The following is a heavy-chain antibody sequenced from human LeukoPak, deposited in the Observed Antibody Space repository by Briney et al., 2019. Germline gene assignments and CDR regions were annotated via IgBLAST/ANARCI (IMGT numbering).Heavy chain of an antibody. Sequence: GGSLRLSCAASGFTFSSYAMSWVRQAPGKGLEWVSALTGSGGRTYYADSVKGRFTISRDNAKNTLYLQMNSLRAEDTALYYCTITRTVTTHGFDTWGQGTMVTVSS. CDR2: LTGSGGRT. D-gene: IGHD4-17*01. CDR1: GFTFSSYA. V-gene: IGHV3-23*01. J-gene: IGHJ3*02. CDR3: TITRTVTTHGFDT.